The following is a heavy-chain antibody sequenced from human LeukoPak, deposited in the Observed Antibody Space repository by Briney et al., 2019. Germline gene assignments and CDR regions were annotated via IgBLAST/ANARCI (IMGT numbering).Heavy chain of an antibody. CDR2: IYTSGST. J-gene: IGHJ3*02. CDR1: GGSISSASYY. Sequence: SETLSLTCTVSGGSISSASYYWSWIWQPAGKGLEWIGRIYTSGSTNYSPSLRSRVTISVDTSKNEFSLKLSSVTAADTAVYFCARGPYSYDSSGAFDIWGQGTMVNVSS. V-gene: IGHV4-61*02. CDR3: ARGPYSYDSSGAFDI. D-gene: IGHD3-22*01.